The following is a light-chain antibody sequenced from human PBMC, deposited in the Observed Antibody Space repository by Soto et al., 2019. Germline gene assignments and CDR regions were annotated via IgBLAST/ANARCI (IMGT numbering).Light chain of an antibody. CDR3: AAWDDSLNAL. V-gene: IGLV1-44*01. J-gene: IGLJ1*01. Sequence: LTEPPSASGNPGQRITISCSGSSSNIGDNPVNWYQQLPGAAPKLLIYINDQRPSGVPDRFSGSKSGTSASLAISGLQPEDEADYYCAAWDDSLNALFGTGTKVTVL. CDR1: SSNIGDNP. CDR2: IND.